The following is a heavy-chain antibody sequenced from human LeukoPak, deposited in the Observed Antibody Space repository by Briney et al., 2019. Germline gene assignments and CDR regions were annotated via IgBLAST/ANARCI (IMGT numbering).Heavy chain of an antibody. D-gene: IGHD3-10*02. CDR3: AELGITMIGGV. V-gene: IGHV3-48*03. CDR1: GFTFSSYE. CDR2: ISSSGSTI. J-gene: IGHJ6*04. Sequence: WGSLRLSCAASGFTFSSYEVNWVRQAPGKGLEWVSYISSSGSTIYYADSVKGRFTISRDNAKNSLYLQMNSLRAEDTAVYYCAELGITMIGGVWGKGTTVTISS.